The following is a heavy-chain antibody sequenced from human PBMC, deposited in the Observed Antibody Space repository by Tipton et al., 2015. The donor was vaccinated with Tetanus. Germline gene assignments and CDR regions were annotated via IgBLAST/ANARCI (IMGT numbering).Heavy chain of an antibody. D-gene: IGHD1-20*01. Sequence: TLSLTCTVSGAFISNSAYYWGWIRQPPGKGLEWIGTIYYSGSTYYNPSLNSRVAISIDTSKNLFSLKVNSLTAADTAVYYCARTFFITGSRIRGGSPFGMWGQGTLVTVSS. CDR1: GAFISNSAYY. V-gene: IGHV4-39*01. CDR2: IYYSGST. J-gene: IGHJ3*01. CDR3: ARTFFITGSRIRGGSPFGM.